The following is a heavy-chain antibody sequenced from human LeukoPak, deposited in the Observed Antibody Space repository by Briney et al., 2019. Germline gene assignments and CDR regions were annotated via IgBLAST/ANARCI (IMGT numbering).Heavy chain of an antibody. V-gene: IGHV1-69*13. CDR2: IIASFGTA. Sequence: AVKVSCKASGGTFSSYAISWVRQAPGQGLEWMGGIIASFGTANYAQKFQGRVTITADESTSTAYMEPSSPRSEDTAVYYCARESPYYDSSGYYSGHFDYWGQGTLVTVSS. J-gene: IGHJ4*02. CDR3: ARESPYYDSSGYYSGHFDY. CDR1: GGTFSSYA. D-gene: IGHD3-22*01.